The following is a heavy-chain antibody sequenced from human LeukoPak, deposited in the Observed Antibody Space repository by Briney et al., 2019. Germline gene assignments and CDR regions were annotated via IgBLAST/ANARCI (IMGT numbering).Heavy chain of an antibody. V-gene: IGHV3-7*04. CDR2: IKPDGSDK. J-gene: IGHJ4*02. CDR3: ARGRTYYDFWSAQ. CDR1: GFTFNSYW. D-gene: IGHD3-3*01. Sequence: GGSLRLSCAATGFTFNSYWMSWVRQAPGKALEWVANIKPDGSDKHFVDSVRGRFSISRDNAKNSLHLQMDGLRAEDTAVYYCARGRTYYDFWSAQGGQGTLVTVSS.